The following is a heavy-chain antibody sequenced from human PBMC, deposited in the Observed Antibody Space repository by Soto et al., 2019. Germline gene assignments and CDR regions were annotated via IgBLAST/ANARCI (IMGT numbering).Heavy chain of an antibody. V-gene: IGHV1-8*01. CDR1: GYTLTYTF. CDR2: LHTNANNT. J-gene: IGHJ5*01. Sequence: AYLKLASHASGYTLTYTFLDWLRQARGEGVEWIGWLHTNANNTHSVDVFEGRVSLTWDTSISTAYMPQNSLKIDDTAVYYCMREAVEPASIWLDSWGQGTLVTVSS. CDR3: MREAVEPASIWLDS.